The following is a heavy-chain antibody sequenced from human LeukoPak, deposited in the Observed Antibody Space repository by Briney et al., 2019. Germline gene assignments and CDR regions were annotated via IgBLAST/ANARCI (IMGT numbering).Heavy chain of an antibody. CDR1: GFTFSSYW. CDR3: ARYYGSGSYSVDY. CDR2: INGDGSST. D-gene: IGHD3-10*01. V-gene: IGHV3-74*01. J-gene: IGHJ4*02. Sequence: GGSLRLSCAASGFTFSSYWMHWVRQAPGKGLVWVSRINGDGSSTTYADSVKGRFTISRDNARNTVYLQMNSLRAEDTAVYYCARYYGSGSYSVDYWGQGALVSVSS.